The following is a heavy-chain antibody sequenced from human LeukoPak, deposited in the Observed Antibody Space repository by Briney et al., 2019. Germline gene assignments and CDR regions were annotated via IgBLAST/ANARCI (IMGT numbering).Heavy chain of an antibody. V-gene: IGHV3-64D*09. D-gene: IGHD3-22*01. J-gene: IGHJ4*02. CDR2: VSSDGGST. CDR1: GFTFSNFP. CDR3: VKAILFGSVSYYAD. Sequence: PGGPLRLSCSASGFTFSNFPMHWVRQAPGKGLEYVSAVSSDGGSTNYADSVRGRFTISRDNSKNTLSLQMGSLRAEDTAVHYCVKAILFGSVSYYADWGQGTLVTVSS.